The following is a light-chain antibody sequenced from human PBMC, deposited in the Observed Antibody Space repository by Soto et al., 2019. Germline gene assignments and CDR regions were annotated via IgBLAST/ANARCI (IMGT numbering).Light chain of an antibody. CDR1: QSISSW. Sequence: DIQMTQSPSTLSASVGDRVTITCRASQSISSWLAWYQQKPGKAPKLLIYKASSIESGVPSRFSGSGAGTEFTLTISSLQPDDFATYYCQQYNSYPYTFGQGTKLEIK. CDR3: QQYNSYPYT. V-gene: IGKV1-5*03. J-gene: IGKJ2*01. CDR2: KAS.